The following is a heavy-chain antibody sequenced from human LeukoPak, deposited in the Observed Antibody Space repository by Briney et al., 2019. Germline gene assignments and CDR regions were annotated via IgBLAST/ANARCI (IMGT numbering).Heavy chain of an antibody. CDR2: IYYSGST. Sequence: SETLSLTCTVSGGSISSGDYYWSWIRQPPGKGLEWIGYIYYSGSTYYNPSLKCRVTISVDTSKNQFSLKLSSVTAADTAVYYCARDTAMPHAAFDIWGQGTMVTVSS. CDR3: ARDTAMPHAAFDI. CDR1: GGSISSGDYY. J-gene: IGHJ3*02. V-gene: IGHV4-30-4*08. D-gene: IGHD5-18*01.